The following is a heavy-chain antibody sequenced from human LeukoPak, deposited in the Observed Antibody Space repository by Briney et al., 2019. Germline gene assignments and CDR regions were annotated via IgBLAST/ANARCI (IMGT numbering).Heavy chain of an antibody. CDR1: GYSLNYFA. CDR2: TNAGSGNT. CDR3: ARVDYYGSGNYFDY. Sequence: ASVKVSCKASGYSLNYFAMHWVRQAPGQSLEWMGWTNAGSGNTAYSQGFQGRVTITRDTSANTAYMELRSLRSEDTAVYYCARVDYYGSGNYFDYWGQGSLVTVSS. V-gene: IGHV1-3*01. J-gene: IGHJ4*02. D-gene: IGHD3-10*01.